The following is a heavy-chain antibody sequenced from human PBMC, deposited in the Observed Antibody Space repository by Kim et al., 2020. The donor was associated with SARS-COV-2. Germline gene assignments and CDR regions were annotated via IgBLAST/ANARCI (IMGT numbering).Heavy chain of an antibody. Sequence: GGSLRLSCAASGFTFDDYAMHWVRQAPGKGLEGVSGISWNSGSIGYADSVKGRFTISRDNAKNSLYLQMNSLRAEDTALYYCAKEVGIAAAGHFDYWGQGTLVTVSS. CDR2: ISWNSGSI. CDR1: GFTFDDYA. D-gene: IGHD6-13*01. CDR3: AKEVGIAAAGHFDY. J-gene: IGHJ4*02. V-gene: IGHV3-9*01.